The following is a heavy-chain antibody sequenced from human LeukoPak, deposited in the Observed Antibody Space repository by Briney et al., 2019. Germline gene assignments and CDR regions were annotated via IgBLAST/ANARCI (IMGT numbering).Heavy chain of an antibody. CDR3: ARLYYYGSGEVDY. CDR2: ISAFNGNT. D-gene: IGHD3-10*01. CDR1: GYTFTSYG. V-gene: IGHV1-18*04. J-gene: IGHJ4*02. Sequence: EASVKVSCKASGYTFTSYGISWVRQAPGHRLEWMGCISAFNGNTNYAQKLQGRVTMTTDTSTSTAYMELRSLRSDDTAVYYCARLYYYGSGEVDYWGQGTLVTVSS.